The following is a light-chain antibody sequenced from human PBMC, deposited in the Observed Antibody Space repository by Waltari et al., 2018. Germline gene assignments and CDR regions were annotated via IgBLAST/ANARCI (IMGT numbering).Light chain of an antibody. CDR2: STN. J-gene: IGLJ3*02. CDR3: VLYMGGGIL. V-gene: IGLV8-61*01. Sequence: QPVVTQEPSCSVSPGGTVTRTCGLILGPAHTTSYSSWYQQTPGQAPRPLIYSTNTRSSGVPDRISGSILGNKAALTITGAQADDESDYYCVLYMGGGILFGGGTKLTVL. CDR1: LGPAHTTSY.